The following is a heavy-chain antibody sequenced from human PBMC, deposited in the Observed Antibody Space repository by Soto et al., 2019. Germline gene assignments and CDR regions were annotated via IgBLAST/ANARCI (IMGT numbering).Heavy chain of an antibody. D-gene: IGHD4-17*01. V-gene: IGHV4-4*02. CDR2: XSXXXTX. CDR3: ARDHDGFDY. Sequence: PSETLSLTSDVTSVSISRSNWSTWVRQPPGKGLEXXXNXSXXXTXXXXATLRSRVTISVDKPKSQWSLKLMSVTAADTGVYYCARDHDGFDYWAPGILGTVSS. J-gene: IGHJ4*02. CDR1: SVSISRSNW.